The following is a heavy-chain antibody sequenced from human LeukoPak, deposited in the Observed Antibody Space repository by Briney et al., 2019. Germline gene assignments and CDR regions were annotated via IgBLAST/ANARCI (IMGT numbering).Heavy chain of an antibody. V-gene: IGHV3-66*01. CDR2: IYRGGST. D-gene: IGHD3-3*01. CDR1: GFTVSSKY. Sequence: GGSLRLSCAASGFTVSSKYMSWVRQSPGKGLEWVSVIYRGGSTYYADSVKGRFTISRDNSKNTLYLQMNSLRGEDTAVYYCARDRYDFWSGTFDYWGQGTLVTVSS. J-gene: IGHJ4*02. CDR3: ARDRYDFWSGTFDY.